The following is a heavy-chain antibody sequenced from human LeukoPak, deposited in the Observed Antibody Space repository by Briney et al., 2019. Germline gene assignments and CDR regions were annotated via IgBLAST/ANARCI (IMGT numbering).Heavy chain of an antibody. CDR1: GGTISSGRYY. D-gene: IGHD2-2*01. CDR2: ICTSGRT. CDR3: ARAIGAQLLSEYGYNWFDP. V-gene: IGHV4-61*02. Sequence: TSQTLSLTCSVSGGTISSGRYYWSSIRQPAGKGLEWIGRICTSGRTNYNPSLKSRVTDSVDTSKNQFSLKLSSVTAADTAVYYCARAIGAQLLSEYGYNWFDPWGQGTLVTVSS. J-gene: IGHJ5*02.